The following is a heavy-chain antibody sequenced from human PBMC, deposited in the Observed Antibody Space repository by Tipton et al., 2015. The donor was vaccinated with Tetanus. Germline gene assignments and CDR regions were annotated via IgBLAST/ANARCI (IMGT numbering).Heavy chain of an antibody. Sequence: RSLRLSCAASGLTFHEHAMHWVRQAPGRGLEWVSGIMWDGSKVGYADSVKGRFSISRDNAKNSLYLQMSSLRRDDTAVYYCASSTVTRWGPGTLVTVSS. CDR1: GLTFHEHA. CDR3: ASSTVTR. D-gene: IGHD4-17*01. J-gene: IGHJ4*02. CDR2: IMWDGSKV. V-gene: IGHV3-9*01.